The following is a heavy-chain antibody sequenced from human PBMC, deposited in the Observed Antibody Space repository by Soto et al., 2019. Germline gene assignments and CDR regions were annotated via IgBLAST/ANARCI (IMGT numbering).Heavy chain of an antibody. J-gene: IGHJ4*01. CDR2: IIGNGDTA. CDR1: GFSFRNYG. Sequence: EVQLLESGGGLVQPGGSLRLSCAASGFSFRNYGMSWVRQAPGKGLEWLSAIIGNGDTAYYADSVRGRFTISRDNPKNTLFLQLNDLGAANTAIYSCAKDYDYGDSLPFDYSRHGTLVTVSS. D-gene: IGHD4-17*01. V-gene: IGHV3-23*01. CDR3: AKDYDYGDSLPFDY.